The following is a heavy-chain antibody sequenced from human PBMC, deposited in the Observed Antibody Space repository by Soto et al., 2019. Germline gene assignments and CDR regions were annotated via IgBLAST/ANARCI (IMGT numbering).Heavy chain of an antibody. V-gene: IGHV3-66*01. CDR2: IYSGGST. D-gene: IGHD3-16*01. CDR1: GFTVSSNY. J-gene: IGHJ4*02. Sequence: GGSLRLSCAASGFTVSSNYMSWVRQAPGKGLEWVSVIYSGGSTYYADSVKGRFTISRDNSKNTLYLQMNSLRAEDTAVYYCARDSTAYSTGHYDYWGQGTLVTVSS. CDR3: ARDSTAYSTGHYDY.